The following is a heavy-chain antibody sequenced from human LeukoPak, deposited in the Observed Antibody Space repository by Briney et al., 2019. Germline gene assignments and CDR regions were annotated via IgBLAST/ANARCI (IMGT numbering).Heavy chain of an antibody. CDR2: ISGNGDST. V-gene: IGHV3-23*01. J-gene: IGHJ5*02. D-gene: IGHD6-19*01. CDR1: GFTFSSYA. CDR3: AKRYGTSGFNWFDP. Sequence: PGGSLRLSCAASGFTFSSYALSWVRQAPGKGLEWVSTISGNGDSTYYADSVKGRFTISRDNSKNTLYLQMNSLRAEDTVVYYCAKRYGTSGFNWFDPWGQGTLVTVSS.